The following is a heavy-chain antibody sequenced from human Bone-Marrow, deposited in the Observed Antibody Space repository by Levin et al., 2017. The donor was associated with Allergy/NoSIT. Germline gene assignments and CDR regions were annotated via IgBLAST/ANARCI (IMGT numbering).Heavy chain of an antibody. Sequence: QAGGSLRLSCAVSGFSFSNYGMHWVRQAPGKGLEWVAVTSYDGSNKYYADSVKGRFTISRDNSKNTLYLHMNSLRAEDTAVYYCAKDHLGFRELLRDHYFDYWGQGTLVTVSS. CDR2: TSYDGSNK. CDR1: GFSFSNYG. V-gene: IGHV3-30*18. J-gene: IGHJ4*02. CDR3: AKDHLGFRELLRDHYFDY. D-gene: IGHD3-10*01.